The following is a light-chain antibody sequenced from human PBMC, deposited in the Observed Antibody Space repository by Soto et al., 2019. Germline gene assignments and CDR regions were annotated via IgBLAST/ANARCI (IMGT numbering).Light chain of an antibody. Sequence: QSALTQPASGSGSPGQSITISCTGTSSDVGGYNYVSWYQQHPGKAPKLMIYDVSNRPSGVSNRFSGSKSGNTASLTISGLQAEDEADYYCSSYTSSCLVVFGGGTKVTVL. CDR1: SSDVGGYNY. CDR3: SSYTSSCLVV. CDR2: DVS. V-gene: IGLV2-14*01. J-gene: IGLJ2*01.